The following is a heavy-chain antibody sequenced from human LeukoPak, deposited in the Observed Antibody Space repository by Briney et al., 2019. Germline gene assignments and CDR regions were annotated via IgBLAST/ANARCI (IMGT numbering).Heavy chain of an antibody. V-gene: IGHV3-74*01. CDR1: GFTFSNCW. CDR2: INSDGSNT. Sequence: QPGGSLRLSCAASGFTFSNCWMQWVRQAPGKGLVWVSRINSDGSNTRHADFVKGRFTISRDNAKNTVYLQMNSLRVEDTAVYYCARGYHDSSGYYGPYFEYWGQGALVTVSS. CDR3: ARGYHDSSGYYGPYFEY. J-gene: IGHJ4*02. D-gene: IGHD3-22*01.